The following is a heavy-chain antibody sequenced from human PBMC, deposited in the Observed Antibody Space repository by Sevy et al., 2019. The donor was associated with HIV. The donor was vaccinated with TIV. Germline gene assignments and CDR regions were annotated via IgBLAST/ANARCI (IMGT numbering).Heavy chain of an antibody. CDR3: SRAEDY. CDR1: GFTFSSYW. CDR2: INEDGSVI. J-gene: IGHJ4*02. V-gene: IGHV3-7*04. Sequence: GWSLRLSCAASGFTFSSYWMSWVRQAPGKGLEWVANINEDGSVIYYVDSVKGRFTISRDNAKNSLYLQMNSLTAEDTAVYYCSRAEDYWGQGTLVTVSS.